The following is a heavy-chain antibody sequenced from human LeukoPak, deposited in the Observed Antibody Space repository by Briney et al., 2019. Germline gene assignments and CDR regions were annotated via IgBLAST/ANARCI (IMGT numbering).Heavy chain of an antibody. D-gene: IGHD3-10*01. CDR3: ARHGPPYYYGSGSFDPFDI. Sequence: GESLKISCKGSGYSFMNYWIRWVRQMPGKGLEWMGRIDSSDSHTNYSPSFQGHVTISADKSISTASLQWSSLKASDTAIYYCARHGPPYYYGSGSFDPFDIWGQGTMVTVSS. CDR1: GYSFMNYW. J-gene: IGHJ3*02. CDR2: IDSSDSHT. V-gene: IGHV5-10-1*01.